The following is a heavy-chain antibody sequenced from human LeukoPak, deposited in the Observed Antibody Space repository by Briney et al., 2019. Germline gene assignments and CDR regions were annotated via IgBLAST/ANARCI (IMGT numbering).Heavy chain of an antibody. J-gene: IGHJ4*02. D-gene: IGHD6-6*01. Sequence: ASVKVSCKASGYTFTSYGISWVRQAPGQGLEWMGWINPNSGGTNYAQKFQGRVTMTRDTSISTAYMELSRLRSDDTAVYYCARDWDRGSSLRYYFDYWGQGTLVTVSS. CDR3: ARDWDRGSSLRYYFDY. CDR2: INPNSGGT. CDR1: GYTFTSYG. V-gene: IGHV1-2*02.